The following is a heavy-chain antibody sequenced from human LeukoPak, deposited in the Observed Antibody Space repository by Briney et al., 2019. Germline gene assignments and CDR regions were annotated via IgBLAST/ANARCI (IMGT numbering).Heavy chain of an antibody. D-gene: IGHD6-6*01. J-gene: IGHJ4*02. CDR1: GGSISSGSYY. V-gene: IGHV4-61*02. Sequence: SETLSLTCTVSGGSISSGSYYWSWIRQPAGKGLEWIGRIYTSGSTNYNPSLKSRVTISVDTSKNQFSLKLSSVTAADTAVYYCARASSSSEVDYWGQGTLVTVSS. CDR3: ARASSSSEVDY. CDR2: IYTSGST.